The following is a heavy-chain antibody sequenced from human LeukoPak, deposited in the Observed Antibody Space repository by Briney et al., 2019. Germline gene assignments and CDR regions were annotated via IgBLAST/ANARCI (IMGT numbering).Heavy chain of an antibody. CDR1: GFTFSSYS. CDR3: ARLMTVTTPFDY. CDR2: ISSSSSYM. V-gene: IGHV3-21*01. D-gene: IGHD4-17*01. Sequence: NPGGSLRLSCAASGFTFSSYSMNWVRQAPGKGLEWVSSISSSSSYMYYADSVKGRFTISRDNAKNSLYLQMNSLRAEDTAVYYCARLMTVTTPFDYWGQGTLVTVSS. J-gene: IGHJ4*02.